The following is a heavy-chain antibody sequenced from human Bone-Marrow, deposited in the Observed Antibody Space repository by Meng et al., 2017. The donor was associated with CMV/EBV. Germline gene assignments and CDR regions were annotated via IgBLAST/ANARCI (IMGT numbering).Heavy chain of an antibody. Sequence: GESLKISCAASGFTFSSYSMNWVRQAPGKGLEWVANIKQDGSEKYYVDSVKGRFTISRDNAKNSLYLQMNSLRAEDTAVYYCARVGVTIFGVVIPFDYWGQGTLVTVSS. J-gene: IGHJ4*02. D-gene: IGHD3-3*01. CDR1: GFTFSSYS. V-gene: IGHV3-7*01. CDR3: ARVGVTIFGVVIPFDY. CDR2: IKQDGSEK.